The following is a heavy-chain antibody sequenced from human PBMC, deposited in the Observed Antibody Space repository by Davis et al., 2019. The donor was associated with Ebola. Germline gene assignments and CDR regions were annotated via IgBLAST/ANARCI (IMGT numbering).Heavy chain of an antibody. CDR3: ATGPPSNFYGMDV. CDR2: IIPIVDRA. Sequence: SVTVSCKASRGTFSSYAISWLRQPPGQGLEWMGLIIPIVDRANNAQRFQGRVTITADKSTSTAFMELSSLSSEDTSVYYCATGPPSNFYGMDVWGQGTTVTVSS. CDR1: RGTFSSYA. J-gene: IGHJ6*02. V-gene: IGHV1-69*10.